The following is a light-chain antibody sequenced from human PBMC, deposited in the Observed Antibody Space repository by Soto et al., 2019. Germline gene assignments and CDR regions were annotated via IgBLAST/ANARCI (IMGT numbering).Light chain of an antibody. Sequence: DIQMTPSPSPLSASVVDRVTITCRASQSISQYLNWYQQKPGKVPKLLIYAASKLQSGVPPRFSGSGSGTDFTLTISSLQPEDFATYYCQQYYSYPPITFGQGTRLEIK. J-gene: IGKJ5*01. CDR2: AAS. V-gene: IGKV1-39*01. CDR1: QSISQY. CDR3: QQYYSYPPIT.